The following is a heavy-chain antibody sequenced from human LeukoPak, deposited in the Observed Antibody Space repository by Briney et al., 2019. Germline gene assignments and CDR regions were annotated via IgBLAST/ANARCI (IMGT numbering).Heavy chain of an antibody. CDR1: GFTFSSYA. Sequence: GGSLRLSCAASGFTFSSYAMSWVRQAPGKGLEWVSAISGSGGSTYYADSVKGRFTISRDNSKNTLYLQMNSLRAEDTAVYYCAKDQPYCTNGVCYPDYWGQGTLVTVSS. D-gene: IGHD2-8*01. CDR3: AKDQPYCTNGVCYPDY. CDR2: ISGSGGST. V-gene: IGHV3-23*01. J-gene: IGHJ4*02.